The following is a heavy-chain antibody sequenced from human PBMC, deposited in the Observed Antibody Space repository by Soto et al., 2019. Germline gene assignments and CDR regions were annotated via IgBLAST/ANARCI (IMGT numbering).Heavy chain of an antibody. CDR3: AGEYSDTDDSPMRAYNDV. CDR2: IYTGGDT. CDR1: GDSITTSY. J-gene: IGHJ4*02. V-gene: IGHV4-4*07. Sequence: QVHLQESGPGLVKPSETLSLTCSVSGDSITTSYWNWIRQPAGKGLEWIGRIYTGGDTNYNPPLKRRLRLSLDTPKIQFLLNVRCAVATDTAVYSRAGEYSDTDDSPMRAYNDVWSQGTL. D-gene: IGHD5-18*01.